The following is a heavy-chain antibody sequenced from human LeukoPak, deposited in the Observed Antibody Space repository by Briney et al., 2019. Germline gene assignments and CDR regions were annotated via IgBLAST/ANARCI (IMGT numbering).Heavy chain of an antibody. V-gene: IGHV3-9*01. CDR2: TSWNRGSI. CDR1: GFTFDDYA. D-gene: IGHD3-22*01. CDR3: AKGYYYDSSGPSDY. Sequence: GGSLRLSCAASGFTFDDYAMHWVRQAPGKGLEWVSGTSWNRGSIGYADSVKGRFIISRDNAKNSLYLQMNSLRAEDTALYYCAKGYYYDSSGPSDYWGQGTLVTVSS. J-gene: IGHJ4*02.